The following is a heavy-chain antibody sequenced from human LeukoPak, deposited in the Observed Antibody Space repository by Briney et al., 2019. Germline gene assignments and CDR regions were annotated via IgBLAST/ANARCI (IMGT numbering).Heavy chain of an antibody. J-gene: IGHJ1*01. CDR2: IWYDGSNK. CDR1: GFTFSSYG. D-gene: IGHD2-21*01. Sequence: GGSLRLSCAASGFTFSSYGMHWVRQAPGKGLEWVAVIWYDGSNKYYADSVKGRFIISRDNSKNTLYLQMNSLRAEDTAVYYCARELLGGGDLAVDVYFQHWGQGTLVTVSS. CDR3: ARELLGGGDLAVDVYFQH. V-gene: IGHV3-33*01.